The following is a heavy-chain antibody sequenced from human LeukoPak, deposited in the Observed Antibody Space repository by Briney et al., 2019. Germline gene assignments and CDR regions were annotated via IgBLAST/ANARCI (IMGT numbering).Heavy chain of an antibody. D-gene: IGHD4-17*01. CDR1: GFTFTSYG. Sequence: ASVKVSCKASGFTFTSYGISWVRQAPGQGLEWMGWISAYTVNTNYAQKLQGRVTMTTDTSTSTAYMELRSLRSDDTAVYYCARDRVGDYTAFDIWGQGTMVTVSS. CDR2: ISAYTVNT. CDR3: ARDRVGDYTAFDI. J-gene: IGHJ3*02. V-gene: IGHV1-18*01.